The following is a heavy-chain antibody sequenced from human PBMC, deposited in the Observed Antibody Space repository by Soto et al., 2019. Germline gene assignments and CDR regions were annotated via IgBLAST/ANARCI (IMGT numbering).Heavy chain of an antibody. CDR2: INPNSGGT. CDR1: GYTFTGYY. V-gene: IGHV1-2*04. D-gene: IGHD5-18*01. J-gene: IGHJ6*02. Sequence: ASVKFSCKASGYTFTGYYMHWVRQAPGQGLEWMGWINPNSGGTNYAQKFQGWVTMTRDTSISTAYMELSRLRSDDTAVYYCARERYSYGYHYYGMEVWGQGTKVTVSS. CDR3: ARERYSYGYHYYGMEV.